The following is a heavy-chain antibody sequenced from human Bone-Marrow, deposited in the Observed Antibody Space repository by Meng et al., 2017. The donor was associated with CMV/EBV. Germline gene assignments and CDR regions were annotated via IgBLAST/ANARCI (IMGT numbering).Heavy chain of an antibody. J-gene: IGHJ4*02. D-gene: IGHD2-8*01. CDR3: TTDPVLMVYATEY. CDR2: IKSKTDGGTT. Sequence: GGSLRLSCAASGFTFSNAWMSWVRQAPGKGLEWVGRIKSKTDGGTTDYAAPVKGRFTISRDDSKNTLYLQMNSLKTEDTAVYYCTTDPVLMVYATEYWGQGTLVTVSS. V-gene: IGHV3-15*01. CDR1: GFTFSNAW.